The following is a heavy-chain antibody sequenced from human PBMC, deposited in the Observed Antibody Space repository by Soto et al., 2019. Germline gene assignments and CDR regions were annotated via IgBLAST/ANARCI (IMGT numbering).Heavy chain of an antibody. V-gene: IGHV1-46*01. CDR1: GYTFTSYY. CDR2: INPSGGST. J-gene: IGHJ6*02. Sequence: ASVKVSCKASGYTFTSYYMHWVRQAPGQGLEWMGIINPSGGSTSYAQKFQGRVTMTRDTSTSTAYMELSSLRSEDTAVYYCAREYTRAVAGPTDYYYYYGMDVWGQGTTVTVSS. D-gene: IGHD6-19*01. CDR3: AREYTRAVAGPTDYYYYYGMDV.